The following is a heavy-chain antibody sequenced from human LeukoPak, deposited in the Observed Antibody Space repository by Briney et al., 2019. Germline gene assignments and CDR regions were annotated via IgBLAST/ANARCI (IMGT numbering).Heavy chain of an antibody. V-gene: IGHV4-59*08. CDR1: GGSLSSYY. D-gene: IGHD4-17*01. CDR3: ARHNYDDYVFDI. CDR2: IDYSGSA. J-gene: IGHJ3*02. Sequence: PSETLSLTCTVSGGSLSSYYFSWIRQSPGKGLEWIAYIDYSGSASYNPSLKSRVTMSVDTSKQFSLSLSSVTAADTAVYYCARHNYDDYVFDIWGQGTKVTVSS.